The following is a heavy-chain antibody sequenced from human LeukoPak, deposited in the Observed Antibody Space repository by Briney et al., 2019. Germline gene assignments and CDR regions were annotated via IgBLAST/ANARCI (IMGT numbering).Heavy chain of an antibody. CDR1: GFTFRNFY. CDR2: ISDSGGAM. J-gene: IGHJ4*02. CDR3: AREYSGLDY. V-gene: IGHV3-11*01. Sequence: AGGSLRLSCAASGFTFRNFYMTWIRQAPGKGLEWVSYISDSGGAMSYSDSVKGRFTISRDNAKNSVYLQMNSLRAKDTAVYYCAREYSGLDYWGQGTLVTVSS. D-gene: IGHD1-26*01.